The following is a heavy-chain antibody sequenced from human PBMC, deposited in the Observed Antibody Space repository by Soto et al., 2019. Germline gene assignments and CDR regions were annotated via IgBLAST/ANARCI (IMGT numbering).Heavy chain of an antibody. D-gene: IGHD3-10*01. CDR3: ATALNLGGYYEGFDH. J-gene: IGHJ4*02. CDR2: ISWNSGSI. V-gene: IGHV3-9*01. CDR1: GFTFSSYW. Sequence: GGSLRLSCAASGFTFSSYWMHWVRQAPGKGLEWVSGISWNSGSIGYADSVKGRFTISRDNAKNSLYLQMNSLRAEDTAVYYCATALNLGGYYEGFDHWGQGTLVTVSS.